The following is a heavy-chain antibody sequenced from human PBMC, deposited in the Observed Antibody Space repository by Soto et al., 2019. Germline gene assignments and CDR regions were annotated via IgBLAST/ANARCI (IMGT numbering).Heavy chain of an antibody. CDR1: GGSISSGGYY. J-gene: IGHJ5*02. CDR3: ARGEGGGSGSSFDP. CDR2: IYYSGST. D-gene: IGHD3-10*01. V-gene: IGHV4-31*03. Sequence: QVQLQESGPGLVKPSQTLSLTCTVSGGSISSGGYYWSWIRQHRGKGLEWIGYIYYSGSTYYNPSLKTRLTLSVDTSKNQFSLKLSYVTASDTAVYYCARGEGGGSGSSFDPWGQGTLVTVSS.